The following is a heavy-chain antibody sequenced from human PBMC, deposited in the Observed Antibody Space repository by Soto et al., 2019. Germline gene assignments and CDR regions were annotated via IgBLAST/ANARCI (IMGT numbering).Heavy chain of an antibody. CDR3: ARDRDSGSYDGWFDP. D-gene: IGHD1-26*01. V-gene: IGHV1-69*06. J-gene: IGHJ5*02. CDR2: IIPIFGTA. CDR1: GGTFSSYA. Sequence: QVQLVQSGAEVKKPGSSVKVSCKASGGTFSSYAISWVRQAPGQGPEWMGGIIPIFGTANYAQKFQGRVTITADKSTSTAYRELSSLRSEDTAVYYCARDRDSGSYDGWFDPWGQGTLVTVSS.